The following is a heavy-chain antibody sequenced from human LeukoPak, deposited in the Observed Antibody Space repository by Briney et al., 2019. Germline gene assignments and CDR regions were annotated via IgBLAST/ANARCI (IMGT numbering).Heavy chain of an antibody. J-gene: IGHJ6*03. CDR2: INHSGST. V-gene: IGHV4-34*01. CDR1: GGSFSGYY. CDR3: ARGRLYCSSTSCFYYYYYYMDV. D-gene: IGHD2-2*01. Sequence: PSETLSLTRAVYGGSFSGYYWSWIRQPPGKGLEWIGEINHSGSTNYNPSLKSRVTISVDTSKNQFSLKLSSVTAADTAVYYCARGRLYCSSTSCFYYYYYYMDVWGKGTTVTVSS.